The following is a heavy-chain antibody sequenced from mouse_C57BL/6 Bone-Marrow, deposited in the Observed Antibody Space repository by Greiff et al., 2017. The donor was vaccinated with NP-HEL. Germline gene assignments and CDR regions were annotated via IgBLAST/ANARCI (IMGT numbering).Heavy chain of an antibody. J-gene: IGHJ4*01. CDR3: ARSRPPYYYAMDY. Sequence: VQLQQSGAELAKPGASVKLSCKASGYTFTSYWMHWVKQRPGQGLAWIGYINPSSGYTKYNQKFKDKATLTADKSSSTAYMQLSSLTYEDSAVYYCARSRPPYYYAMDYWGQGTSVTVSS. CDR2: INPSSGYT. CDR1: GYTFTSYW. V-gene: IGHV1-7*01.